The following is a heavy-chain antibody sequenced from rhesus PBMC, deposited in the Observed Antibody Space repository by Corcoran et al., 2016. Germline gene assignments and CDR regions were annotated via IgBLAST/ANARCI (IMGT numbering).Heavy chain of an antibody. D-gene: IGHD2-33*01. CDR2: INGNTGST. CDR3: SKYGSDTVLIVAAPWLSGGWSRYLDY. J-gene: IGHJ4*01. CDR1: GGSFSSYW. Sequence: QLQLQESGPGLVKPSETLSLTCAVSGGSFSSYWWSWIRQPPGKGLEWIGEINGNTGSTNDNPSLTIQVTCAKELSKSQFSLKLSSVTVADTAVYYCSKYGSDTVLIVAAPWLSGGWSRYLDYWGQGVLVTFP. V-gene: IGHV4-80*01.